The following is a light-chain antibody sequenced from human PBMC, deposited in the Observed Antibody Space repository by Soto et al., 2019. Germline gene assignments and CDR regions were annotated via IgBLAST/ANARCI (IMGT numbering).Light chain of an antibody. CDR3: QQYDNWPWT. CDR1: QSISDT. Sequence: EIVMTQSPDTLSVSPGGRATLSCRASQSISDTLAWYQQKPGQAPRLLIYGASRRATGFPARFSRSGSGTDFTLTVSSLQSEDFAVYDCQQYDNWPWTFGQGTKVDIK. J-gene: IGKJ1*01. V-gene: IGKV3-15*01. CDR2: GAS.